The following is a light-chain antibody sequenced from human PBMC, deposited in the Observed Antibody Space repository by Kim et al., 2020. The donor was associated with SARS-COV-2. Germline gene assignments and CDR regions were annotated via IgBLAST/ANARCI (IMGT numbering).Light chain of an antibody. Sequence: GQRVTISCSGSSSNVGNNTVNWYQVLPGAAPTLLIYIDSRRPSGVPDRFSGSKSGTSASLAISALQSEDEADYYCAAGDDSLNGPVFGGGTQLTVL. CDR3: AAGDDSLNGPV. CDR2: IDS. J-gene: IGLJ2*01. CDR1: SSNVGNNT. V-gene: IGLV1-44*01.